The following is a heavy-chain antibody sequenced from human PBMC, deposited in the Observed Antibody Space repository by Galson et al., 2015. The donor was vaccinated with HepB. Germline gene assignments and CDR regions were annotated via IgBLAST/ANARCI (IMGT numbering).Heavy chain of an antibody. CDR2: ISSSSSYI. CDR3: ARERHYYDSSGYSDY. V-gene: IGHV3-21*01. D-gene: IGHD3-22*01. J-gene: IGHJ4*02. CDR1: GFTFSSYS. Sequence: SLRLSCAASGFTFSSYSMNWVRQAPGKGLEWVSSISSSSSYIYYADSVKGRFTISRDNAKNSLYLQMNSLRAEDTAVYYCARERHYYDSSGYSDYWGQGTLVTVSS.